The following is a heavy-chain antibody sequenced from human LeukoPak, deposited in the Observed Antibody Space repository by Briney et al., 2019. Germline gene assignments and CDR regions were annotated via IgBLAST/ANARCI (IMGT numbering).Heavy chain of an antibody. CDR1: GYTFTNYG. D-gene: IGHD6-13*01. V-gene: IGHV1-18*01. Sequence: ASVKVSCKASGYTFTNYGISWVRQAPGQGLECMGWISAYNGNTNYAQRFQGRVTMTRDMSTSTVYMELSSLRSEDTAVYYCARELQWGGYSGPFDIWGQGTMVTVSS. CDR3: ARELQWGGYSGPFDI. CDR2: ISAYNGNT. J-gene: IGHJ3*02.